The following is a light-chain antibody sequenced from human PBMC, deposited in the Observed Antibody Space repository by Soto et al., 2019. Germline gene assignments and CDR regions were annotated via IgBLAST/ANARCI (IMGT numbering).Light chain of an antibody. J-gene: IGLJ3*02. CDR3: GSYTTSTTWV. Sequence: QSVLTQPASVSGSPGQSITISCTGTSSDVGGYNYVSWYQQHPGKAPKLMIYDVSHRPSGVSNRFSGSKSGNTASLTISGLQAEDEADYYCGSYTTSTTWVFGGGTKLTVL. CDR1: SSDVGGYNY. CDR2: DVS. V-gene: IGLV2-14*03.